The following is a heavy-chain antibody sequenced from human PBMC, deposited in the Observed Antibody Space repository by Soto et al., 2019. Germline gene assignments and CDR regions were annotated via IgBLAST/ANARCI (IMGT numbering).Heavy chain of an antibody. CDR2: FDPEDGET. Sequence: GASVKVSCKVSGYTLTELSMHWVRQAPGKGLEWMGGFDPEDGETIYAQKFQGRVTMTEDTSTDTAYMELSSLRSEDTAVYYCASLFYGYPGQYAFDIWGQGTMVTVSS. V-gene: IGHV1-24*01. CDR1: GYTLTELS. D-gene: IGHD6-25*01. J-gene: IGHJ3*02. CDR3: ASLFYGYPGQYAFDI.